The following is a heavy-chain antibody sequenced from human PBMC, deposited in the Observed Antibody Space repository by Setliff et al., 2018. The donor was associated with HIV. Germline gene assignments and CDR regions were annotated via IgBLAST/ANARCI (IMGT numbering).Heavy chain of an antibody. J-gene: IGHJ6*02. CDR2: IYAGGST. D-gene: IGHD1-7*01. CDR3: ARGRNRNYVVYGMDV. V-gene: IGHV3-53*01. CDR1: GLTDTYNY. Sequence: GGSLRLSCAASGLTDTYNYMSWVRQAPGKGLEWVSVIYAGGSTYYADSVKGRFTISRDNSKNMLYLQMDSLRAEDTAVYYCARGRNRNYVVYGMDVWGQGTTVTV.